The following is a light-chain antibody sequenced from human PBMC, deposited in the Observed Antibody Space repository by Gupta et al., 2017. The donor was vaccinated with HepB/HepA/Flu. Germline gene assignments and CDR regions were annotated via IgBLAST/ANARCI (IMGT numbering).Light chain of an antibody. V-gene: IGKV1-39*01. CDR1: QSIKRF. Sequence: DIQMNQSPSSLSASVGDRVTITCRASQSIKRFLNWYQQKPGKAPELLIYAASNLQSGVPSRFSSSGSGTDFTLTISSLQPEDFATYYCQQSYTSPLTFGGGTKVEIK. J-gene: IGKJ4*01. CDR3: QQSYTSPLT. CDR2: AAS.